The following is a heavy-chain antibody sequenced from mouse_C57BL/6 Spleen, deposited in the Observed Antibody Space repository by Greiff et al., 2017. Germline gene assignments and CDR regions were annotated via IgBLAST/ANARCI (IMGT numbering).Heavy chain of an antibody. CDR2: IDPETGGT. CDR1: GYTFTDYE. D-gene: IGHD1-1*01. CDR3: TRYIYYYGSSYLFAY. Sequence: VQLQQSGAELVRPGASVTLSCKASGYTFTDYEMHWVKQTPVHGLEWIGAIDPETGGTAYNQKFKGKAILTADKSSSTAYMELRSLTSEDSAVYYCTRYIYYYGSSYLFAYWGQGTLVTVSA. V-gene: IGHV1-15*01. J-gene: IGHJ3*01.